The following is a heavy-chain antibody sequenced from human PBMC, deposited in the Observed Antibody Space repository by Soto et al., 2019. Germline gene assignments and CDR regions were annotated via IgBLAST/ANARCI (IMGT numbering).Heavy chain of an antibody. D-gene: IGHD6-25*01. CDR1: GGSISSYY. CDR3: ARVITPAAGVFDY. Sequence: QVQLQESGPGLVKPSETLSLTCTVSGGSISSYYWSWIRQPAGKGLEWIGRIYTSGSTNYNPSLMSRFTMSVDPSMDHFSLKLSSVTAADSAVYYCARVITPAAGVFDYWGQGTLVTVSS. CDR2: IYTSGST. J-gene: IGHJ4*02. V-gene: IGHV4-4*07.